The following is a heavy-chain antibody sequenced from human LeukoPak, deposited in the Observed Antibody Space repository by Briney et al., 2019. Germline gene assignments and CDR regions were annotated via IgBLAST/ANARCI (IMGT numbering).Heavy chain of an antibody. D-gene: IGHD3-9*01. CDR3: AKEGGYFDWPFTFDY. V-gene: IGHV4-34*01. Sequence: SETLSLTCAVYGGSFSGYYWSWIRQPPGKGLEWIGEINHSGSTNYNPSLKSRVTISVDTSKNQFSLKLSSVTAEDTAVYYCAKEGGYFDWPFTFDYWGQGTLVTVSS. J-gene: IGHJ4*02. CDR1: GGSFSGYY. CDR2: INHSGST.